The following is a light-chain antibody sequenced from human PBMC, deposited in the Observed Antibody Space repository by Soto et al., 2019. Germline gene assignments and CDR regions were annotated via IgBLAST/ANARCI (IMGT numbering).Light chain of an antibody. V-gene: IGKV3-20*01. CDR2: GSS. Sequence: ASQSVSSRVALCKQKXGQAPRRLIPGSSXRAAGIPDRSSGSGSGTDFTLNISRLEPEDFAVYYCQQYCSSPWTFGQGTKVDIK. CDR3: QQYCSSPWT. J-gene: IGKJ1*01. CDR1: QSVSSR.